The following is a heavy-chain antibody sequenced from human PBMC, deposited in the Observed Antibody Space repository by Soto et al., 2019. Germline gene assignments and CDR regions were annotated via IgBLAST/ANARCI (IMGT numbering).Heavy chain of an antibody. CDR3: ARSLVSRGTFDV. Sequence: PSETLSLTCTVSGGSISRYYWYWIRQPPGKGLEWIGFISYSGRTNYNPSLKSRVTISVDTSKNQFSLKLSSVTAADTAVYYCARSLVSRGTFDVWGQGTLVTVSS. CDR1: GGSISRYY. D-gene: IGHD3-10*01. J-gene: IGHJ3*01. CDR2: ISYSGRT. V-gene: IGHV4-59*08.